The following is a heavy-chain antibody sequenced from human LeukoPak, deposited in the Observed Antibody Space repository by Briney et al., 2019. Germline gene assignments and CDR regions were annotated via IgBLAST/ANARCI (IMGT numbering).Heavy chain of an antibody. CDR2: MNPNSGGT. J-gene: IGHJ4*02. CDR3: ARWGFTYYFDY. Sequence: GASVKVSCKASGYTFTSYDINWVRQATGQGLEWMGWMNPNSGGTNYAQKFQGRVTMTRDTSISTAYMELSRLRSDDTAVYYCARWGFTYYFDYWGQGTLVTVSS. D-gene: IGHD3-16*01. CDR1: GYTFTSYD. V-gene: IGHV1-2*02.